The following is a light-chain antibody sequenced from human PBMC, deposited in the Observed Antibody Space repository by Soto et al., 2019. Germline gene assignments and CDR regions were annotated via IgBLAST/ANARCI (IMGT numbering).Light chain of an antibody. CDR3: QSYDSSLSGYVV. V-gene: IGLV1-40*01. J-gene: IGLJ2*01. CDR1: SSNIGAGYD. CDR2: GNS. Sequence: QSVLTQPPSVSGAPGPRVTISCTGSSSNIGAGYDVHWYQQLPRTAPKLLIYGNSNRPSGVPDRFSGSKSGTSASLAITGLQAEDEADYYCQSYDSSLSGYVVFGGGTKLTVL.